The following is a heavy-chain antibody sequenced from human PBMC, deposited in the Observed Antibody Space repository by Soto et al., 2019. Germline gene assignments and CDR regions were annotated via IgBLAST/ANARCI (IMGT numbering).Heavy chain of an antibody. V-gene: IGHV1-18*01. D-gene: IGHD3-10*01. Sequence: GASVKVSCKASGGTFSSYTISWVRQAPGQGLEWMGWISAYNGNTNYAQKLQGRVTMTTDTSTSTAYMELRSLRSDDTAVYYCARAMVRGVITVGSDYWGQGTLVTVSS. CDR3: ARAMVRGVITVGSDY. CDR1: GGTFSSYT. J-gene: IGHJ4*02. CDR2: ISAYNGNT.